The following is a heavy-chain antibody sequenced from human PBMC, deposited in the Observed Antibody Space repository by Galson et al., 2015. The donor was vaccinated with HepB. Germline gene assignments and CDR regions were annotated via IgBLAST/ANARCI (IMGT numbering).Heavy chain of an antibody. D-gene: IGHD6-19*01. Sequence: SETLSLTCTVSGGSISSYYWSWIRQPPGKGLEWIGYIYYSGSTNYNPSLKSRVTISVDTSKNQFSLKLSSVTAADTAVYYCARGLAVAGLDYWGQGTLDTVSS. CDR3: ARGLAVAGLDY. CDR2: IYYSGST. CDR1: GGSISSYY. J-gene: IGHJ4*02. V-gene: IGHV4-59*01.